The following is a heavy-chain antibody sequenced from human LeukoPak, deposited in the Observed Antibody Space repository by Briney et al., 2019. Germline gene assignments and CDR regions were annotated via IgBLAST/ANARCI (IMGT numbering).Heavy chain of an antibody. CDR1: GFTFSSYA. CDR3: ARASGVGYDSSGYLDY. Sequence: GGSLRLSCAASGFTFSSYAMHWVRQAPGKGLEWVAVISYDGSNKYYADSVKGRFTISRDNSKNTLYLQMSSLRAEDTAVYYCARASGVGYDSSGYLDYWGQGTLVTVSS. CDR2: ISYDGSNK. J-gene: IGHJ4*02. D-gene: IGHD3-22*01. V-gene: IGHV3-30-3*01.